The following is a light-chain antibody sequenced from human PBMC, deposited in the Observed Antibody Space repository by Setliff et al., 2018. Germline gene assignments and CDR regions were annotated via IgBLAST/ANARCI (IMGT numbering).Light chain of an antibody. CDR2: DVT. J-gene: IGLJ1*01. V-gene: IGLV2-11*01. Sequence: QSVLTQPRSVSGSPGQSVTISCTGTSSDVGGYNYVSWYQQHPGKAPKLIIYDVTERPSGVPDRFSGSKSGNTASLTISGLQAEDEADYYCCSYAGYSTVVFGTGTKVTVL. CDR3: CSYAGYSTVV. CDR1: SSDVGGYNY.